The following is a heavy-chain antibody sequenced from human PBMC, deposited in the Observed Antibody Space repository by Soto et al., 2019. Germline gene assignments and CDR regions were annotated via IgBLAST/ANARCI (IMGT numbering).Heavy chain of an antibody. V-gene: IGHV3-11*01. CDR2: ISSSGRTI. Sequence: QVQLVESGGGLVKPGGSLRLSCAASGFTFSDYYMSWIRQAPGKGLEWVAYISSSGRTINYADSVRGRFTISRDNAKKSLYLQMNSLIAEDTAVYYCARDQSGTSGYYYYYGMDVWGQGTTVTASS. CDR3: ARDQSGTSGYYYYYGMDV. D-gene: IGHD1-7*01. J-gene: IGHJ6*02. CDR1: GFTFSDYY.